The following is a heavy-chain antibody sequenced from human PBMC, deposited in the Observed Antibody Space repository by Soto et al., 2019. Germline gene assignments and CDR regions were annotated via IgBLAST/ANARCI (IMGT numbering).Heavy chain of an antibody. J-gene: IGHJ4*02. CDR1: GGSISSGDYY. V-gene: IGHV4-30-4*02. CDR2: IYYSGST. D-gene: IGHD6-13*01. Sequence: PSETLSLTCTVSGGSISSGDYYWSWIRQPPGKGLEWIGYIYYSGSTYYNPSLKSRVTISVDTSKNQFSLKLSSVTAADTAVYYCARDGAAAGPLYYFDYWGQGTLVTVSS. CDR3: ARDGAAAGPLYYFDY.